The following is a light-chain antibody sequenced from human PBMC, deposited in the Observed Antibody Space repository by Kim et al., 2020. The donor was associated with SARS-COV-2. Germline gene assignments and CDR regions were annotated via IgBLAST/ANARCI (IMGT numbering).Light chain of an antibody. CDR1: QGSSNF. V-gene: IGKV1-39*01. CDR3: QQSYTTPHT. Sequence: TCIGDTVTITCQASQGSSNFINWYQQKPGGAPQHLMYPASSLESGAPSRFRYSGSGTDFTLTISSLQPEDFAAYYCQQSYTTPHTFGQGTKVDIK. CDR2: PAS. J-gene: IGKJ1*01.